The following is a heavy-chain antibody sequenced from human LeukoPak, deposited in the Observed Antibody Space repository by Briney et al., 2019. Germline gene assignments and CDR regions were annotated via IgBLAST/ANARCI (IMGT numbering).Heavy chain of an antibody. CDR1: GGSISSSSYY. Sequence: PSETLSLTCTVSGGSISSSSYYWGWIRQPPGKGLEWIGSIYYSGSTYYNPSLKSRVTISVDTSKNQFSLKLSSVTAADTAVYYCASVPITMVRGRLQDWGQGTLVTVSS. J-gene: IGHJ4*02. CDR2: IYYSGST. D-gene: IGHD3-10*01. CDR3: ASVPITMVRGRLQD. V-gene: IGHV4-39*07.